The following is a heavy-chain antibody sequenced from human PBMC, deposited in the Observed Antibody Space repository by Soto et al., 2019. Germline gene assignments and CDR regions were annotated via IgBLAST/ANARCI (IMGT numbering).Heavy chain of an antibody. D-gene: IGHD2-15*01. CDR2: IYYTGGT. CDR3: ARGSRYCSGGNCYSLLFDY. CDR1: GGSISSDGYY. V-gene: IGHV4-31*03. Sequence: PSETLSLTCTVSGGSISSDGYYWNWIRQHPEKGLEWIGYIYYTGGTYYKPSLKSRVSISIDTSKNQFSLTLSSVTAADTAVYFCARGSRYCSGGNCYSLLFDYWGQGTLVTVSS. J-gene: IGHJ4*01.